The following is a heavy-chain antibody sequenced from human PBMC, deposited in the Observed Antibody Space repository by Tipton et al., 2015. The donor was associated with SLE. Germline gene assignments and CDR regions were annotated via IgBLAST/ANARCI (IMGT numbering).Heavy chain of an antibody. J-gene: IGHJ6*02. V-gene: IGHV4-4*07. CDR3: ARDTGSDGYYYGMDV. Sequence: TLSLTCTVSGGSISSYYWSWIRQPARKGLEWIGRIYTSGSTKYNPPLKSRVTMSVDTSKNQFSLKLSSVTAADTAVYYCARDTGSDGYYYGMDVWGQGTTVTVSS. D-gene: IGHD4-17*01. CDR2: IYTSGST. CDR1: GGSISSYY.